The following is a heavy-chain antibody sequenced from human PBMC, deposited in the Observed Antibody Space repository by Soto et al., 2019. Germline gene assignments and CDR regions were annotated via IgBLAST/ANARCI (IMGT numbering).Heavy chain of an antibody. D-gene: IGHD6-13*01. CDR1: GGTFSSYA. Sequence: AAVKVSCKASGGTFSSYAISWVRQAPGQGLEWMGGIIPIFGTAKYAQKFQGRVTITADESTSTAYMELSSLRSEDTAVYYCARTDSSSWYFDYWGQGTLVTVSS. CDR3: ARTDSSSWYFDY. CDR2: IIPIFGTA. J-gene: IGHJ4*02. V-gene: IGHV1-69*13.